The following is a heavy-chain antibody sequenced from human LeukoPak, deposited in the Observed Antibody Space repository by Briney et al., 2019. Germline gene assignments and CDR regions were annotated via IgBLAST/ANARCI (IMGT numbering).Heavy chain of an antibody. D-gene: IGHD2-15*01. V-gene: IGHV3-7*01. J-gene: IGHJ4*02. CDR1: GFSFTTNW. CDR2: LNEDGTVK. Sequence: PGGSHRLSCAASGFSFTTNWMPWVRPTPGKRLEWVAELNEDGTVKYYVDSVKGRFTISRDNAKNSLYLQMNRLRAEDTGVYFCANVPRSTVSYWGRGTLVTVSS. CDR3: ANVPRSTVSY.